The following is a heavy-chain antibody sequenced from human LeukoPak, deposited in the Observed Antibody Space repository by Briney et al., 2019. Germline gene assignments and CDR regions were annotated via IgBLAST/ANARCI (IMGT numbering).Heavy chain of an antibody. CDR3: ARTTVTTYYYYYGMDV. D-gene: IGHD4-17*01. Sequence: GSSVKVSCKASGGTFSSYAISWVRQAPGQGLEWMGRIIPILGIANYAQKFQGRVTITADKSTSTAYMEPSNLRSEDTAVYYCARTTVTTYYYYYGMDVWGQGTTVTVSS. CDR2: IIPILGIA. V-gene: IGHV1-69*04. J-gene: IGHJ6*02. CDR1: GGTFSSYA.